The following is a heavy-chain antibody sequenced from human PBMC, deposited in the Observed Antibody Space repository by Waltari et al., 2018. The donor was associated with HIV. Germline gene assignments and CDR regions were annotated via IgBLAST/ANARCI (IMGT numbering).Heavy chain of an antibody. CDR1: GFTFDDYA. CDR2: ISWNSGSK. J-gene: IGHJ6*02. V-gene: IGHV3-9*01. D-gene: IGHD1-7*01. Sequence: EVQLVESGGGLVQPGRSLRLSFAASGFTFDDYAMHWVRQAPGKGLEWVSGISWNSGSKGYADSVKGRFTISRDNAKNSLYLQMNSLRAEDTALYYCAKDRGTGTTVYYYYGMDVWGQGTTVTVSS. CDR3: AKDRGTGTTVYYYYGMDV.